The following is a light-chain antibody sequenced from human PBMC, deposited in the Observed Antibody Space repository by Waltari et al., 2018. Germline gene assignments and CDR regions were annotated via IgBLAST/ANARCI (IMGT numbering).Light chain of an antibody. CDR1: HVITTW. Sequence: DIQMTQSPSTLSASVGDRFTITCRASHVITTWLALYQHKPGKAPSLLISRASSLESGVPSRFSGSGSGTEFTLTISSLQPDDFATYYCQQYNTYPYTFGQGTKLEIK. J-gene: IGKJ2*01. V-gene: IGKV1-5*03. CDR2: RAS. CDR3: QQYNTYPYT.